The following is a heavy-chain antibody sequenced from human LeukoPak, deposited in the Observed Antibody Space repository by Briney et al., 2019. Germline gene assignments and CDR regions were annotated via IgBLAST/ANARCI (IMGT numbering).Heavy chain of an antibody. J-gene: IGHJ4*02. CDR1: GFAFDDYA. CDR2: ISWNSGSI. V-gene: IGHV3-9*01. CDR3: AKDMKGSGSYYNPYFDY. D-gene: IGHD3-10*01. Sequence: PGGSLRLSCAASGFAFDDYAMHWVRQAPGKGLEWVSGISWNSGSIGYADSVKGRFTISRDNAKNSLYLQMNSLRAEDTALYYCAKDMKGSGSYYNPYFDYWRQGTLVTVSS.